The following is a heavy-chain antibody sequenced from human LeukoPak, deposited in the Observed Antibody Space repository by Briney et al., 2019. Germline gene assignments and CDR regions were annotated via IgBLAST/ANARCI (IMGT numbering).Heavy chain of an antibody. CDR2: INHSGST. CDR3: ARVQDTSMY. Sequence: SETLSLTCAVYVGSFSGYYWSWIRQPPGKGLEWIGEINHSGSTNYNPSLKSRVTISVDTSKNQFSLKLSSVTAADTAVYYCARVQDTSMYWGQGTLVTVSS. D-gene: IGHD1-26*01. V-gene: IGHV4-34*01. J-gene: IGHJ4*02. CDR1: VGSFSGYY.